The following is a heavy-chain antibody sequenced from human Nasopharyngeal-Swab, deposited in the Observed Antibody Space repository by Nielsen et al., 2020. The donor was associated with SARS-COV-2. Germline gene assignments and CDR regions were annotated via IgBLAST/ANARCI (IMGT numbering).Heavy chain of an antibody. V-gene: IGHV4-59*01. J-gene: IGHJ3*02. D-gene: IGHD2-15*01. CDR1: GGSISSYY. Sequence: ESLKISCTVSGGSISSYYWSWIRQPPGKGLEWIGYIYYSGSTNYNPSLKGRVTISVDTSKNQFSLKLSSVTAADTAVYYCARDPGAHGGAFDIWGQGTMVTVSS. CDR2: IYYSGST. CDR3: ARDPGAHGGAFDI.